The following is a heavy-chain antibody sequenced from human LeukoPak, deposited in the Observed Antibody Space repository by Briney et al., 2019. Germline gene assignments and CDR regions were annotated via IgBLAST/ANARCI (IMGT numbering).Heavy chain of an antibody. D-gene: IGHD6-19*01. J-gene: IGHJ1*01. V-gene: IGHV3-64D*06. CDR1: GFTFCSYA. Sequence: GGSLRLSCSASGFTFCSYAMHWVRQAPGKGLEYVSAISSNGGSTYYADSVKGRFTISRDNSKNTLYLQMSSLSAEDTAVYYCVIPNPAGTPLEYFQHWGQGTLVTVSS. CDR2: ISSNGGST. CDR3: VIPNPAGTPLEYFQH.